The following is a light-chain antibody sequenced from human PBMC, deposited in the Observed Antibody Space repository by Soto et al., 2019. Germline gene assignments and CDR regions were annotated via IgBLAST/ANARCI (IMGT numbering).Light chain of an antibody. J-gene: IGKJ4*01. V-gene: IGKV3D-20*02. CDR2: ATS. CDR1: QSVSRTY. CDR3: QQRSNWLT. Sequence: EIVLTQSPGTLSLSPGERATLSCRASQSVSRTYLAWYQQKPVQAPRLLIYATSSRATGIPARFSGSGSGTDFTLTISSLEPEDFAVYYCQQRSNWLTFGGGTKVDIK.